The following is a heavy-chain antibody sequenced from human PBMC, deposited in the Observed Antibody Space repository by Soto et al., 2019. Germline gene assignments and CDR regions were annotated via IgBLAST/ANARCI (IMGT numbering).Heavy chain of an antibody. CDR2: ISGNGGT. J-gene: IGHJ4*02. Sequence: PVGSLRLSCAASGFTFRIYAMSWVRQAPGKGLEWVSTISGNGGTSYADFVRGRFTISRDNSKNTLYLQMNSLRAEDTAVYYCAKDAPGSRWLSDYWGQGTRVTVSS. V-gene: IGHV3-23*01. CDR1: GFTFRIYA. D-gene: IGHD3-22*01. CDR3: AKDAPGSRWLSDY.